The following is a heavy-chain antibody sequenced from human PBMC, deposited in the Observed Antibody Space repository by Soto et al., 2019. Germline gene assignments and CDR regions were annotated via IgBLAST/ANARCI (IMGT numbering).Heavy chain of an antibody. CDR2: TYYRSRWYS. D-gene: IGHD2-2*01. J-gene: IGHJ6*02. CDR1: GDSVSSNRAA. CDR3: VRERDCSNSSCNHYGLDV. Sequence: SQTLSLTCGISGDSVSSNRAAWNWSRQSPSRGLEWLGRTYYRSRWYSEYAVSVKGRLTIIPDTSKNQFSLHLNSVTPDDTSVYFCVRERDCSNSSCNHYGLDVWGRGTTVTVSS. V-gene: IGHV6-1*01.